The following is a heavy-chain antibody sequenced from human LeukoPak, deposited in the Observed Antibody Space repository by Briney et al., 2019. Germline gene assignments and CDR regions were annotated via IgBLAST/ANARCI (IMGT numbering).Heavy chain of an antibody. CDR2: MYNTGIT. CDR3: ARGFPSRANLLVRTRSPYYFDY. CDR1: GGSISSSSYY. J-gene: IGHJ4*02. V-gene: IGHV4-39*01. Sequence: SETLSLTCTVSGGSISSSSYYWGWIRQSPGKGLEWLGSMYNTGITYYNPSLKSRVTISVDTSKNQFSLKLSSVTAADTAVYYCARGFPSRANLLVRTRSPYYFDYWGQGTLVTVSS. D-gene: IGHD2-15*01.